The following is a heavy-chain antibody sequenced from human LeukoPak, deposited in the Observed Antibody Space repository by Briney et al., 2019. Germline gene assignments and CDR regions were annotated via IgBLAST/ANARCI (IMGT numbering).Heavy chain of an antibody. CDR2: IYSGGTT. CDR3: ARDRAYSYGTAWYFDL. D-gene: IGHD5-18*01. Sequence: GGSLRLSCAASGFTFSSYSMNWVRQAPGKGLEWVSVIYSGGTTYYADSVKGRFTISRDNSKNTLYLQMNSLRAEDTAVYYCARDRAYSYGTAWYFDLWGRGTLVTVSS. CDR1: GFTFSSYS. V-gene: IGHV3-66*01. J-gene: IGHJ2*01.